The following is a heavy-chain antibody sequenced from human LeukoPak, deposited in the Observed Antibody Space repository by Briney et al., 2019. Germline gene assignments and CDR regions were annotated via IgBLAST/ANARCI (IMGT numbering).Heavy chain of an antibody. CDR3: ARVRGYSYGPFDY. CDR2: INPNSGGT. Sequence: ASVKVSRKASGYTFTGYYMHWVRQAPGQGLEWMGWINPNSGGTNYAQKFQGRVTMTRDTSISTAYMELSRLRSDDTAVYYCARVRGYSYGPFDYWGQGTLVTVSS. D-gene: IGHD5-18*01. CDR1: GYTFTGYY. J-gene: IGHJ4*02. V-gene: IGHV1-2*02.